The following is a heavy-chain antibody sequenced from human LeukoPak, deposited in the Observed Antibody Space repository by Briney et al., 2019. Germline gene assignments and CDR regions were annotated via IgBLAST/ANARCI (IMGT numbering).Heavy chain of an antibody. Sequence: GGSLRLSCASSGFTVSSSYMSWVRQARGKVLGWGSVNYSGGSTYYADSVQGRFTISRDNSKNTLYLQMNSLRAEDTAVYYCARDRLYSSSSEDYWGQGILVTVSS. CDR2: NYSGGST. J-gene: IGHJ4*02. CDR3: ARDRLYSSSSEDY. D-gene: IGHD6-6*01. CDR1: GFTVSSSY. V-gene: IGHV3-53*01.